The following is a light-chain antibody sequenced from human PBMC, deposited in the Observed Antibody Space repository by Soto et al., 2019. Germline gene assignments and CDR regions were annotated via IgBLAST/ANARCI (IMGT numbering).Light chain of an antibody. CDR1: QSVSSSY. Sequence: EIVLTQSPGTLSLSPGERATLSCRASQSVSSSYLAWYQQKPGQAPRLLIYGASSRATGIPDRFSGSGSGTDFTLTISRLEPEDFAVYYCRQYGSSPTFGQGPKV. CDR3: RQYGSSPT. V-gene: IGKV3-20*01. CDR2: GAS. J-gene: IGKJ1*01.